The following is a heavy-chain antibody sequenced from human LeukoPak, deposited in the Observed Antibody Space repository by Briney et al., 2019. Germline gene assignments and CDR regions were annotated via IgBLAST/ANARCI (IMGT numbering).Heavy chain of an antibody. CDR3: AKDLWELRPYDAFDI. V-gene: IGHV3-30*18. D-gene: IGHD1-26*01. CDR2: ISYDGSNK. CDR1: GFTFSSYG. J-gene: IGHJ3*02. Sequence: GRSLRLSCAASGFTFSSYGMHWVRQAPGKGLEWVAVISYDGSNKYYADSVKGRFTISRDNSKNTLYLQMNSLRAEDTAVYYCAKDLWELRPYDAFDIWGQGTMVTVSS.